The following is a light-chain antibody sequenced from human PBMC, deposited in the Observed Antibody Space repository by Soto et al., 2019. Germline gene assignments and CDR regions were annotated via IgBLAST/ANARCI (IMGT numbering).Light chain of an antibody. J-gene: IGLJ3*02. CDR3: SSYSNSYTWV. V-gene: IGLV2-14*01. CDR2: GVT. CDR1: SSDIGSQNF. Sequence: QSALTQPASVSGSPGQSITISCTGTSSDIGSQNFVSWHQQRPGKSPKFIIYGVTNRPSGVSNRFSGSKSGNTASLTISGLQADDEADYYCSSYSNSYTWVFGGGTKLTVL.